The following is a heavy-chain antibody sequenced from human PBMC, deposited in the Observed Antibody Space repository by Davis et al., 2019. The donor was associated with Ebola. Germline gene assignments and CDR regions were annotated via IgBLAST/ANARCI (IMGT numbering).Heavy chain of an antibody. CDR2: IYYSGST. D-gene: IGHD1-14*01. CDR1: GGSISSSSYY. Sequence: PSETLSLTCTVSGGSISSSSYYWGWIRQPPGKGLEWIGSIYYSGSTYYNPSLKSRVTISVDTSKNQFSLKLSSVTAADTAVYYCARSALTTGGWFDPWGQGTLVTVSS. V-gene: IGHV4-39*01. J-gene: IGHJ5*02. CDR3: ARSALTTGGWFDP.